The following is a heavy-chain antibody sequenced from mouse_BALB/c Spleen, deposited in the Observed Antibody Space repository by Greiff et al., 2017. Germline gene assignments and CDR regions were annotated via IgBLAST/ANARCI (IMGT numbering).Heavy chain of an antibody. CDR1: GDSITSGY. Sequence: EVQLVESGPSLVKPSQTLSLTCSVTGDSITSGYWNWIRKFPGNKLEYMGYISYSGSTYYNPSLKSRISITRDTSKNQYYLQLNSVTTEDTATYYCARLWITTAPYWYFDVWGAGTTVTVSS. CDR2: ISYSGST. J-gene: IGHJ1*01. CDR3: ARLWITTAPYWYFDV. D-gene: IGHD1-2*01. V-gene: IGHV3-8*02.